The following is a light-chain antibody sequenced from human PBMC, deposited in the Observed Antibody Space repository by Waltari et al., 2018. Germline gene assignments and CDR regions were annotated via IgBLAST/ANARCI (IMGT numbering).Light chain of an antibody. V-gene: IGLV1-47*01. CDR1: NSNIGNNN. CDR3: AAWDDSLGGHVV. J-gene: IGLJ2*01. Sequence: QSVLTQPPSASGTPGQRVTISCSGSNSNIGNNNVYWYQQLPGSVPKLLIYRSNQRPSGVPDRFSGSRSGTSASLAISGLRSEDEAEYYCAAWDDSLGGHVVFGGGTKLTVL. CDR2: RSN.